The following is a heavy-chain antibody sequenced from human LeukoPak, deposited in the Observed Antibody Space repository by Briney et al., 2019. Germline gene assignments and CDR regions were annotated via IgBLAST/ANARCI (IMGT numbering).Heavy chain of an antibody. CDR2: IIPIFGTA. CDR1: GGTFSSYA. D-gene: IGHD3-10*01. V-gene: IGHV1-69*13. Sequence: ASVTVSCKASGGTFSSYAISWVRQAPGQGLEWMGGIIPIFGTANYAQKFQGRVTITADESTSTAYMELSSLRSDDTAVYYCASESYYVGYYYGMDVWGQGTTVTVSS. CDR3: ASESYYVGYYYGMDV. J-gene: IGHJ6*02.